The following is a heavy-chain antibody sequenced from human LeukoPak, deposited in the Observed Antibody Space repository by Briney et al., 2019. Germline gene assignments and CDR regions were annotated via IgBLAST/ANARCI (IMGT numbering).Heavy chain of an antibody. D-gene: IGHD3-10*02. V-gene: IGHV4-39*06. J-gene: IGHJ4*02. CDR3: AVVPLIFGEGVWYFDY. Sequence: SETLSLTCTVSGGSISSSSYYWSWIRQPPGKGLEWIGSIYYSGSTYYNPSLKSRVTISVDTSKNQFPLKLSSVTAADTAVYYCAVVPLIFGEGVWYFDYWGQGTLVTVSS. CDR1: GGSISSSSYY. CDR2: IYYSGST.